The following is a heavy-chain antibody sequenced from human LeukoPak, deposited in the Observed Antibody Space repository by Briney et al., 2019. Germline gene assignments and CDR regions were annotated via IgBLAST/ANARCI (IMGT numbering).Heavy chain of an antibody. D-gene: IGHD3-16*01. V-gene: IGHV4-59*01. CDR3: ARVGEGCFDV. CDR2: IYYSGNT. Sequence: GSLRLSCAASGFIFSDYYMSWIRQSPGKGLEWIGYIYYSGNTNYNPSLKSRVTISIDTSKNQFSLKLSSVTAADTAVYCCARVGEGCFDVWGQGTMVTVSS. CDR1: GFIFSDYY. J-gene: IGHJ3*01.